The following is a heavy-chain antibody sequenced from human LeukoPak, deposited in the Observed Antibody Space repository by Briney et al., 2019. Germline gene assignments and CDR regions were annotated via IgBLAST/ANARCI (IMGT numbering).Heavy chain of an antibody. CDR3: ARDPYSSGWFAFDV. Sequence: ASVRVSCKASGFTFTGYYLHWVRQAPGQGLEWMGWINPKSGGTIYAQNFQDRVTMTRDTSISTVYIDLTRLTSDDTAIYYCARDPYSSGWFAFDVWGHGTLVTVSS. D-gene: IGHD6-19*01. CDR1: GFTFTGYY. V-gene: IGHV1-2*02. CDR2: INPKSGGT. J-gene: IGHJ3*01.